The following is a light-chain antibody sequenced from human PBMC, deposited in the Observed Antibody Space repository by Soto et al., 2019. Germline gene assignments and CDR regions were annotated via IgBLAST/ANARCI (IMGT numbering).Light chain of an antibody. CDR1: QRVSSY. J-gene: IGKJ5*01. CDR2: DAS. Sequence: IVLAHSRATLTLSPGERATLSCRASQRVSSYLAWYQQKPGQAPRLLIYDASNRATGIPARFSGSGSGTDFTLTISSLEPEDFAVYYCQQRSNWPITFGQGTRLEIK. V-gene: IGKV3-11*01. CDR3: QQRSNWPIT.